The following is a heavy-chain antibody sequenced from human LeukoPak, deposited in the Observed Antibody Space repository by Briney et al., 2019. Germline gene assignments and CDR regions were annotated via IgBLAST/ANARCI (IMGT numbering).Heavy chain of an antibody. Sequence: SETLSLTCTVSGGSISTYYCSWIRQSPGKGLEWIGYMYYSGSPNYNPPLKSRVTISLDTSKNQFSLKLTSVTAADTAVYYCTIGGDAYKTGYWGQGTLVTVSS. CDR3: TIGGDAYKTGY. D-gene: IGHD5-24*01. J-gene: IGHJ4*02. CDR2: MYYSGSP. CDR1: GGSISTYY. V-gene: IGHV4-59*01.